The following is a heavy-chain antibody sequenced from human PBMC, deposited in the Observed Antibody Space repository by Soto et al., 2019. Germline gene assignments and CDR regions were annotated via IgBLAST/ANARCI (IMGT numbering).Heavy chain of an antibody. CDR2: IIPIFGTA. D-gene: IGHD2-2*01. CDR3: ASGAVSTTLLGYYCGMDV. CDR1: GGTFSSYA. J-gene: IGHJ6*02. Sequence: QVQLVQSGAEVKKPGSSVKVSCKASGGTFSSYAISWVRQAPGQGLEWMGGIIPIFGTANYAQKFQGRVTITADESTSTAYRELSSLRSEDTAVYYCASGAVSTTLLGYYCGMDVWGQGTTVTVSS. V-gene: IGHV1-69*12.